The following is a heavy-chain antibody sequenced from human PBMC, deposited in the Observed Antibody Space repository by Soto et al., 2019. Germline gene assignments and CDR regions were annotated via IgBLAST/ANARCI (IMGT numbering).Heavy chain of an antibody. CDR2: INHSGST. D-gene: IGHD1-7*01. CDR1: GGSFSGYY. Sequence: SETLSLTCAVYGGSFSGYYWGWIRQPPGKGLEWIGEINHSGSTNYNPSLKSRVTISVDTSKNQFSLKLSSVTAADTAVYYCARGLELRVHAFDIWGQGTMVTVSS. CDR3: ARGLELRVHAFDI. V-gene: IGHV4-34*01. J-gene: IGHJ3*02.